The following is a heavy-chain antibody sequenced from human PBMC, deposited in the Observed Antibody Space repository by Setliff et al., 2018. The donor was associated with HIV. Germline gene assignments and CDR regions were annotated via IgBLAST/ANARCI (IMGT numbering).Heavy chain of an antibody. CDR3: ARGLDSAKIHY. D-gene: IGHD6-25*01. J-gene: IGHJ4*02. CDR1: GGSFSDNY. V-gene: IGHV4-34*01. Sequence: PSETLSLTCAVYGGSFSDNYWSWIRQPPGQGLDWIGEIHPSGNTYYNPSLQSRVTISVDTSKNQFSLNLSSVTAADTAVYYCARGLDSAKIHYWGQGTLVTVSS. CDR2: IHPSGNT.